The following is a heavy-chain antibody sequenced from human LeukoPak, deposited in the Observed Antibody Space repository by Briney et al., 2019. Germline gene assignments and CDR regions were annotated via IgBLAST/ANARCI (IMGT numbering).Heavy chain of an antibody. Sequence: GGSLRLSCAASGFIFSDYYMSWIRQAPGKGLEGVSYISSSGSTIYYADSVKGRFTISRDNAKNSLYLQMNSLRAEDTAVYYCARDAWIQLFDAFDIWGQGTMVTVSS. CDR1: GFIFSDYY. D-gene: IGHD5-18*01. V-gene: IGHV3-11*04. CDR3: ARDAWIQLFDAFDI. CDR2: ISSSGSTI. J-gene: IGHJ3*02.